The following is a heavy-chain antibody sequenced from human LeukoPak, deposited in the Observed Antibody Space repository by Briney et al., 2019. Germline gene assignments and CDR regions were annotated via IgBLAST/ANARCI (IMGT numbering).Heavy chain of an antibody. CDR2: IIPIFGTA. Sequence: VASVKVSCKASGYTFTGYYMHWVRQAPGQGLEWMGGIIPIFGTANYAQKFQGRVTITADESTSTAYMELSSLRSEDTAVYYCARSHPWFGDPNRRNYMDVWGKGTTVTISS. D-gene: IGHD3-10*01. CDR1: GYTFTGYY. CDR3: ARSHPWFGDPNRRNYMDV. V-gene: IGHV1-69*13. J-gene: IGHJ6*03.